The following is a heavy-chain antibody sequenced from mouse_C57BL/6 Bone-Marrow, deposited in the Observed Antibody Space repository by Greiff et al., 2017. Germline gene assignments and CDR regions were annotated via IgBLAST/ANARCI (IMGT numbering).Heavy chain of an antibody. Sequence: EVQLVESGGGLVQPGGSMKLSCVASGFTFSNYWMNWVRQSPEKGLEWVAQIRLKSDNYATHYAESVKGRFTISRDDSKSSVYLQMNNLRAEDTGIYYCTPFYDYDVRDWGQGTLVTVSA. CDR2: IRLKSDNYAT. D-gene: IGHD2-4*01. J-gene: IGHJ3*01. CDR1: GFTFSNYW. V-gene: IGHV6-3*01. CDR3: TPFYDYDVRD.